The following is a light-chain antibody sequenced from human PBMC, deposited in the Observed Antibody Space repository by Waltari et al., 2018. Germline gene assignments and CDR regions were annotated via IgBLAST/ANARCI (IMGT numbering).Light chain of an antibody. V-gene: IGKV4-1*01. J-gene: IGKJ2*01. CDR1: QNLLYSSNNKNS. Sequence: DIVMTQSPDSLPVSLGERATINCKASQNLLYSSNNKNSLAWYQQKPGQPPKLLIYWASTRESGVPDRFSGSGSGTDFTLTISSLQAEDVAVYYCHQYYSAPFAFGQGTKLEIK. CDR2: WAS. CDR3: HQYYSAPFA.